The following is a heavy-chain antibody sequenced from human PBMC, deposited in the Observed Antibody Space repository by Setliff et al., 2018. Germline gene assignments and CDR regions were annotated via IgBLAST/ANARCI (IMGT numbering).Heavy chain of an antibody. V-gene: IGHV4-38-2*02. CDR1: GYSISSGYI. Sequence: PSETLSLTCTVSGYSISSGYIWSWIRQPPGKGLEWIGYIYSSGSTYYNPSLKSRVSISVDTSKNQFSLNLSSVTAADTAVYYCARASDSSGYYYADAFDIWGQGTMVTVSS. CDR2: IYSSGST. D-gene: IGHD3-22*01. J-gene: IGHJ3*02. CDR3: ARASDSSGYYYADAFDI.